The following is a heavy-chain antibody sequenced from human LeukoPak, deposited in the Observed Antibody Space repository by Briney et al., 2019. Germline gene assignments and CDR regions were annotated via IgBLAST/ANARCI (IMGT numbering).Heavy chain of an antibody. D-gene: IGHD1-1*01. J-gene: IGHJ3*02. CDR1: GYSFTSYW. CDR3: ARIYGYNWSDGNDAFDI. Sequence: GESLKISCKGSGYSFTSYWIGWVRQMPGKGLEWMGIIYPGDSDTRYSPSFQGQVTISADKSISTAYLQWSSLKASDTAMYYCARIYGYNWSDGNDAFDIWGQGTMVTVSS. V-gene: IGHV5-51*01. CDR2: IYPGDSDT.